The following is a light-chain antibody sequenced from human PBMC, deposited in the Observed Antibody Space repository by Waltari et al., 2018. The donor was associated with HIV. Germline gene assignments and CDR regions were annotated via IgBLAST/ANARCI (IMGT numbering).Light chain of an antibody. CDR3: AVWDDSLNHV. CDR2: TDD. CDR1: SNIGINT. V-gene: IGLV1-44*01. Sequence: QSVLTQPPSASGTPGQRVTISCSGSNIGINTVSWYQHVPGPAPKLLIYTDDQRPFGVPDRFSADKSGTSASLVISGLLSEDEAEYYCAVWDDSLNHVFGTGTKVTVL. J-gene: IGLJ1*01.